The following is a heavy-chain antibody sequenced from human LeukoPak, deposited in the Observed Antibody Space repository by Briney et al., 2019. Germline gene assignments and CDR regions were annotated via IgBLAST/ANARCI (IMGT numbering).Heavy chain of an antibody. CDR3: ARDSSVIRYFDWLLSYDAFDI. CDR2: INPNSGGT. J-gene: IGHJ3*02. V-gene: IGHV1-2*06. D-gene: IGHD3-9*01. Sequence: ASVKVSCKASGYTFTGYYMHWVRQAPGQGLEWMGRINPNSGGTNYAQKFQGRVTMTRDTSISTAYMELSRLRSDDTAVYYCARDSSVIRYFDWLLSYDAFDIWGQGTMVTVSS. CDR1: GYTFTGYY.